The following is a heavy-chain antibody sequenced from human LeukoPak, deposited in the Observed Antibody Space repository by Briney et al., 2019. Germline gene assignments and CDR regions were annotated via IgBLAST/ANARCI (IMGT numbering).Heavy chain of an antibody. Sequence: PSEILSLTCTVSGGSISSSSYYWGWLRQPPGQGLEWIGCIYYSGSTYYNLSRQGRVTISVDTSENQFSLKLSSVTAADTAVYYCASPPARITIFGVVTPEHYYYYMDVWGKGTTVTVSS. CDR1: GGSISSSSYY. D-gene: IGHD3-3*01. V-gene: IGHV4-39*01. CDR2: IYYSGST. CDR3: ASPPARITIFGVVTPEHYYYYMDV. J-gene: IGHJ6*03.